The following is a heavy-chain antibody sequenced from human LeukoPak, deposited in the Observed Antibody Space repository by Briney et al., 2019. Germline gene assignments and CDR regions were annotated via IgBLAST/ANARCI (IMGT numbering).Heavy chain of an antibody. Sequence: SETLSLTCSVSGGSIRAYYWTWIRQSPGTGLEWIGYISYSGSTTYTPSLESRVTISVDTSKNQFSLRLSSVTAADTAVYYCTRITQGTVDYWDQGILVTVSS. D-gene: IGHD3-10*01. CDR3: TRITQGTVDY. V-gene: IGHV4-59*01. J-gene: IGHJ4*02. CDR1: GGSIRAYY. CDR2: ISYSGST.